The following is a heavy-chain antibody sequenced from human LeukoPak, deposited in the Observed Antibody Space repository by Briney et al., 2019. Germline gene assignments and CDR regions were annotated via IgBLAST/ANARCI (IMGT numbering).Heavy chain of an antibody. V-gene: IGHV5-51*01. J-gene: IGHJ5*02. D-gene: IGHD2-21*02. Sequence: GESLKISCKGSGYSFSNYWIGWVRQMPGKGLEWMGIIYPGDSDTRYSPSFQGQVTISADKSISTAYLQWSSLKASDTAMYYCARSGAYCGGDCSNNWFDPWGQGTLVTVSS. CDR2: IYPGDSDT. CDR3: ARSGAYCGGDCSNNWFDP. CDR1: GYSFSNYW.